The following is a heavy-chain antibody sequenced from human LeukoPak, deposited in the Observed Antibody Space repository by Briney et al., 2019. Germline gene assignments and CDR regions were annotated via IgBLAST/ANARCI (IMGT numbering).Heavy chain of an antibody. Sequence: PSETLSLTCTVSGTSISSDNYYWSWIRQPPGKGLEWIGYIYYSGDTYYNPSLKSRLTISTDTSNNQFSLKLSSVTAADTAVYYCARSLLYPVGVPDRSYAFDIWGQGTMVTVSS. CDR1: GTSISSDNYY. CDR2: IYYSGDT. CDR3: ARSLLYPVGVPDRSYAFDI. V-gene: IGHV4-30-4*01. J-gene: IGHJ3*02. D-gene: IGHD2-2*01.